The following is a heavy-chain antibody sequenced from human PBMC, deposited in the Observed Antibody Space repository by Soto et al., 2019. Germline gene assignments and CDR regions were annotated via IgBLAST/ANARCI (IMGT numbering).Heavy chain of an antibody. CDR1: GFTFSSYA. D-gene: IGHD4-17*01. Sequence: EVQLLESGGGLVQPGGSLRLSCAASGFTFSSYAMSWVRQAPGKGLEWVSTINGGGGSTYDADSVRGRFTISRDNSKDMLNLQMNSLRAEDTAVYYCATHLYGDYGVDYWGQGALVTVSS. J-gene: IGHJ4*02. CDR3: ATHLYGDYGVDY. V-gene: IGHV3-23*01. CDR2: INGGGGST.